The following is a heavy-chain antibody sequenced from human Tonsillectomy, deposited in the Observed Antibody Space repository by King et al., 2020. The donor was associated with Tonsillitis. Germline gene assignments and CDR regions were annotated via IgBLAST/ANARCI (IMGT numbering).Heavy chain of an antibody. D-gene: IGHD6-6*01. CDR3: ARDREYSTPPGPKKRRGGSFDI. Sequence: VQLVQSGGGLVKPGGSLRLSCAASGFTFSDYYMSWIRQAPGKGLEWVSYISSSGSTLYYADSVKGRFTISRDNAKNSLYLQMNSLRAEDTAVYYCARDREYSTPPGPKKRRGGSFDIWGQGTMVTVSS. CDR1: GFTFSDYY. J-gene: IGHJ3*02. CDR2: ISSSGSTL. V-gene: IGHV3-11*01.